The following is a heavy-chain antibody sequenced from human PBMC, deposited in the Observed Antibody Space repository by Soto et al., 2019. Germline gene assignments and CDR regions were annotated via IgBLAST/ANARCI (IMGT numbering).Heavy chain of an antibody. J-gene: IGHJ4*02. Sequence: PSETLSLTCAVSGGSISSGGYSWSWVRQPPGKGLEWIACIYHSGSAYYNPSLTTRATISRDTSKNLVSLELSSVTAADTAVYYCARVNVTLDLWGLGTLVTVSS. V-gene: IGHV4-30-2*03. CDR2: IYHSGSA. CDR1: GGSISSGGYS. D-gene: IGHD2-21*02. CDR3: ARVNVTLDL.